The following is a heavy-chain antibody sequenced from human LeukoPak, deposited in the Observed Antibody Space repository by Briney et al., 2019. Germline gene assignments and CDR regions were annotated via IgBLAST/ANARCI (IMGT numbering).Heavy chain of an antibody. CDR1: GFTFSNHG. V-gene: IGHV3-23*01. CDR2: VSPPGGGT. J-gene: IGHJ4*02. D-gene: IGHD3-16*01. CDR3: ARDLAWGAFDY. Sequence: GGSLRPSCAASGFTFSNHGMNWVRQAPGKGLEWLSGVSPPGGGTYYADSVKGRFTISRDDSKNTLSLQMNSLRVEDTAVYYCARDLAWGAFDYWGQGTLVTVSS.